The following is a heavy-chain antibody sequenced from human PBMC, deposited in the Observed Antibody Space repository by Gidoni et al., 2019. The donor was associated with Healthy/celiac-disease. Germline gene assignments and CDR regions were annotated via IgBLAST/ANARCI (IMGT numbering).Heavy chain of an antibody. CDR1: GFTFSSYG. V-gene: IGHV3-33*01. Sequence: QVQLVASGGGVVQPGRSLRLSCAASGFTFSSYGMHWVRQAPGKGLEWVAVIWYDGSNKYYADSVKGRFTISRDNSKNTLYRQMNSLRAEDTAVYYCAREEVVVVPAADYYYYYGMDVWGQGTTVTVSS. J-gene: IGHJ6*02. CDR3: AREEVVVVPAADYYYYYGMDV. CDR2: IWYDGSNK. D-gene: IGHD2-2*01.